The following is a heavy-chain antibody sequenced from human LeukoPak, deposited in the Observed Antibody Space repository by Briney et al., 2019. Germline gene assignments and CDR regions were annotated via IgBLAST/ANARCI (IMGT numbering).Heavy chain of an antibody. CDR2: ISASGGGK. J-gene: IGHJ4*02. V-gene: IGHV3-23*01. D-gene: IGHD3-16*01. CDR3: AKDNADYPIYYFDS. CDR1: GFTFSTYA. Sequence: GGSLRLSCAASGFTFSTYAMNWVRQAPGKGLEWVSGISASGGGKFYAGSVKGRFTISRDKSKSTLYLQMNSLRAEDAAVYYCAKDNADYPIYYFDSWGQGTLVTVSS.